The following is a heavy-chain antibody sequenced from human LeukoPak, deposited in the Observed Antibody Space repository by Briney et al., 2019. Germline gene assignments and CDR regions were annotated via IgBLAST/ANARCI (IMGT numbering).Heavy chain of an antibody. Sequence: EASVKVSCKASGGTFSSYAISWVRQAPGQGLEWMGGIIPIFGTANYAQKFQGRVTITTDESTSTAYMELSSLRSEDTAVYYCARPNTYYYDSSGYLDDWGQGTLVTVSS. D-gene: IGHD3-22*01. J-gene: IGHJ4*02. V-gene: IGHV1-69*05. CDR3: ARPNTYYYDSSGYLDD. CDR2: IIPIFGTA. CDR1: GGTFSSYA.